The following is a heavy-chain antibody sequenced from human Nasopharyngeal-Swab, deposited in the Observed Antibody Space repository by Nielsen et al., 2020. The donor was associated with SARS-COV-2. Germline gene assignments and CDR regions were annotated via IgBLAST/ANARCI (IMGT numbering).Heavy chain of an antibody. J-gene: IGHJ5*02. V-gene: IGHV4-31*02. CDR2: IYYSGST. D-gene: IGHD5-12*01. Sequence: WIRQPPGKGLEWIGYIYYSGSTYYNPSLKSRVTISVDTSKNQFSLKLSSVTAADTAVYYCASPAVVANINGWFDPWGQGTLVTVSS. CDR3: ASPAVVANINGWFDP.